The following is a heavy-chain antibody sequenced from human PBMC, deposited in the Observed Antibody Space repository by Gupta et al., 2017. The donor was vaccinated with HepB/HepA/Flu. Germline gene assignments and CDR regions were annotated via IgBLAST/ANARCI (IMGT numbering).Heavy chain of an antibody. Sequence: QLHLQESGPGLVKPSENLSLNCTVPGGSIISSSLYWGWIRKPPGKGLEWIVSIYYSGSTFYKSSLMSRVNISVDTSKHQFSLKLSSVTAADTAVYYCARHGQWLGTTDVWGQGTTVTVSS. V-gene: IGHV4-39*01. J-gene: IGHJ6*02. D-gene: IGHD6-19*01. CDR2: IYYSGST. CDR3: ARHGQWLGTTDV. CDR1: GGSIISSSLY.